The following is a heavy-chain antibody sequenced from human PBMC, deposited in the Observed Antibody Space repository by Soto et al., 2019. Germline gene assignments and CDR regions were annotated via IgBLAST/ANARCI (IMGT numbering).Heavy chain of an antibody. J-gene: IGHJ6*03. Sequence: PGESLKISCKSSGYIFSNYWIGWVRQMPGKGLEWMGIIYPGDSDTRYSPSFQGQVTISADKSISTAYLQWSSLKASDTAMYYCARRGKYYDILTGYYDGEDYYYYMDVWGKGTTVTVSS. D-gene: IGHD3-9*01. CDR1: GYIFSNYW. V-gene: IGHV5-51*01. CDR2: IYPGDSDT. CDR3: ARRGKYYDILTGYYDGEDYYYYMDV.